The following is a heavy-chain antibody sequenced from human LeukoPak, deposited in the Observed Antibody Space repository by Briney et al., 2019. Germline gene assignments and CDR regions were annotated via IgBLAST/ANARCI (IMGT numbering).Heavy chain of an antibody. CDR2: IYSGGSS. Sequence: GGSLRLTCVASGFTVSSNHMSWVRQAPGKGLEWVSVIYSGGSSDYADSAKGRFTVSRDIFKNTVYLQMNSLRAEDTAVYYCARGYAPLGYYAMDVWGQGTTVTVSS. CDR3: ARGYAPLGYYAMDV. V-gene: IGHV3-53*01. D-gene: IGHD1-1*01. CDR1: GFTVSSNH. J-gene: IGHJ6*02.